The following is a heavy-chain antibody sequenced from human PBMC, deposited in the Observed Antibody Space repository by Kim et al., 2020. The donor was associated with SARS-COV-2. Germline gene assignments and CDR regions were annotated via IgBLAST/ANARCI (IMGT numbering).Heavy chain of an antibody. Sequence: GGSLILSCAASGFTFEDYAMHWVRQAPGQGLEWVSGISWKIGSIGYADSVKGRFTISRDNAKNYLYLQMNSLRAEDTALYYCAKCPSWNEGYFDYWGQGTLVTVSS. V-gene: IGHV3-9*01. CDR3: AKCPSWNEGYFDY. CDR2: ISWKIGSI. D-gene: IGHD1-1*01. J-gene: IGHJ4*02. CDR1: GFTFEDYA.